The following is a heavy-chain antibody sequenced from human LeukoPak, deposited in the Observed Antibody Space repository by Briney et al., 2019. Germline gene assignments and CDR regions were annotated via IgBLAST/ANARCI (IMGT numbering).Heavy chain of an antibody. J-gene: IGHJ1*01. CDR2: IYHGGST. Sequence: SQTLSLTCAVSGGSISSGGYSWSWIRQPPGKGLEWIGYIYHGGSTYYNPSLKSRVTISVDRSKNQFSLKLSSVTAADTAVYYCARDYGGEYFQHWGQGTLVTVSS. D-gene: IGHD4-23*01. CDR1: GGSISSGGYS. CDR3: ARDYGGEYFQH. V-gene: IGHV4-30-2*01.